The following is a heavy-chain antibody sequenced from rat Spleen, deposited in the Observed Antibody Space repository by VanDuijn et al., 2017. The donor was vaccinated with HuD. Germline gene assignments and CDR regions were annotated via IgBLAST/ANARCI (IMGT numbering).Heavy chain of an antibody. Sequence: EVQLVESGGGLVQPGRSLKLSCAASGFTFSDYYMAWVRQAPTKGLEWVATISYGDSSGHSGTYYRDSVRGRFNISRDDAKSTLSLQMDSVRSADTATYYWARRHYGYTDYFDYWGQGVMVKVSS. V-gene: IGHV5-29*01. D-gene: IGHD1-9*01. CDR3: ARRHYGYTDYFDY. CDR2: ISYGDSSGHSGT. J-gene: IGHJ2*01. CDR1: GFTFSDYY.